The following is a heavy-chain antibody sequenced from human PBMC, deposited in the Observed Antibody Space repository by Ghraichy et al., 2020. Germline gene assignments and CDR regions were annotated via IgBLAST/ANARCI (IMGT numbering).Heavy chain of an antibody. Sequence: ASVKVSCKASGYTFTSYAMNWVRQAPGQGLEWMGWINTNTGNPTYAQGFTGRFVFSLDTSVSTAYLQISSLKAEDTAVYYCASGGGIVATIRDYYYYGMDVWGQGTTVTVSS. CDR3: ASGGGIVATIRDYYYYGMDV. V-gene: IGHV7-4-1*02. D-gene: IGHD5-12*01. CDR2: INTNTGNP. J-gene: IGHJ6*02. CDR1: GYTFTSYA.